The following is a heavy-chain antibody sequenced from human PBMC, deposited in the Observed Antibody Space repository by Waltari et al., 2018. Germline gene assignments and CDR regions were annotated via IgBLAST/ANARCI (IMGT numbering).Heavy chain of an antibody. V-gene: IGHV4-4*07. J-gene: IGHJ3*02. Sequence: QVQLQESGPGLVKPSETLSLTCTVSGGSISSYYWSWIRQPAGKGLEWIGRIYTSGSTNYNPSRKSRGTMSVDTSKNQFSLKLSSVTAADTAVYYCARGEGTEEGRFLEWFDAFDIWGQGTMVTVSS. CDR1: GGSISSYY. CDR3: ARGEGTEEGRFLEWFDAFDI. D-gene: IGHD3-3*01. CDR2: IYTSGST.